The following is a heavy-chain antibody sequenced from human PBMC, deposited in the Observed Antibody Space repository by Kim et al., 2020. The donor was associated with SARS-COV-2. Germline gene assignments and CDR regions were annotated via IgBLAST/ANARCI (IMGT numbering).Heavy chain of an antibody. CDR1: GDSVATDF. CDR2: VSYSGGS. V-gene: IGHV4-59*02. Sequence: SETLSLTCAVSGDSVATDFWTWVRQAPGKGLDWLGYVSYSGGSDYNPNLRGRLTISVDASRTHVSLRLTSLTAADTGVYFCARAHQLAPRGYGMDVWGQGTSVSVSS. CDR3: ARAHQLAPRGYGMDV. J-gene: IGHJ6*02. D-gene: IGHD1-1*01.